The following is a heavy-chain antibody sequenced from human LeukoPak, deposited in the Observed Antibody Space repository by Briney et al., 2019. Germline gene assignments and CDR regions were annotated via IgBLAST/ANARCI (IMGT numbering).Heavy chain of an antibody. J-gene: IGHJ4*02. V-gene: IGHV3-74*01. Sequence: GGSLRLSCAASGFTFSSYWIHWVRQAPGKGLVWVSRINPDGSVTTYADSVKGRFTISRDNAKNTLYLQMNSLRAEDTAVYYCANDFTGPYDFWGQGTLVTVPS. D-gene: IGHD3/OR15-3a*01. CDR1: GFTFSSYW. CDR2: INPDGSVT. CDR3: ANDFTGPYDF.